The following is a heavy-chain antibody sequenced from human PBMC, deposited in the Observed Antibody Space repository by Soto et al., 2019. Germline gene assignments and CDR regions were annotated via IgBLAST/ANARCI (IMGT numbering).Heavy chain of an antibody. CDR3: ARDRQYYHFWSGYQNEGPDTMDV. CDR2: INHSGGT. D-gene: IGHD3-3*02. V-gene: IGHV4-34*02. CDR1: GGSFSGYY. Sequence: QGQLQQWGAGLLNPPETLSLTCAVSGGSFSGYYWTWLRQAPGKGLEWIGEINHSGGTNYTSSLKSRVTISVDTSKNQFSLILYSVTAADTAVYYCARDRQYYHFWSGYQNEGPDTMDVWGQGTTVTVSS. J-gene: IGHJ6*02.